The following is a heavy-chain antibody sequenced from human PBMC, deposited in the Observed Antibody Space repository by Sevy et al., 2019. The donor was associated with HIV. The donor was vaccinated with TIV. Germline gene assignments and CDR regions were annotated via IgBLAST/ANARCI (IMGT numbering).Heavy chain of an antibody. J-gene: IGHJ4*02. CDR3: ARGKSGYGYGLDY. D-gene: IGHD5-18*01. V-gene: IGHV3-66*01. Sequence: GGSLRLSCAASGFPVSSNYMSWVRQAPGKGLEWVSVIYSDGSTYHADTVKGRFTNSRDNSKNTLYLQMNSLRVEDTAVYYCARGKSGYGYGLDYWGQGTLVTVSS. CDR2: IYSDGST. CDR1: GFPVSSNY.